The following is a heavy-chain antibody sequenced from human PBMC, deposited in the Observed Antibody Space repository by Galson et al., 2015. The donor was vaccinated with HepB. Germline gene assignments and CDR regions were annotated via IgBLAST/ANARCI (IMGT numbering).Heavy chain of an antibody. V-gene: IGHV3-30-3*01. CDR1: GFTFSSYA. D-gene: IGHD1-26*01. CDR3: ARGVGTQPEYRVGAALREFDY. J-gene: IGHJ4*02. Sequence: LRLSCAASGFTFSSYAMHWVRQAPGKGLEWVAVISYDGSNKYYADSVKGRFTISRDNSKNTLYLQMNSLRAEDTAVYYCARGVGTQPEYRVGAALREFDYWGQGTLVTVSS. CDR2: ISYDGSNK.